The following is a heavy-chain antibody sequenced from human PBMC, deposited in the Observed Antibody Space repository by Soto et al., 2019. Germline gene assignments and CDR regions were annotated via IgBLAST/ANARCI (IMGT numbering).Heavy chain of an antibody. D-gene: IGHD2-2*01. CDR3: ARKQNARYCSSTSCQKGGAFDI. CDR2: INPNSGGT. V-gene: IGHV1-2*04. CDR1: GYTFTGYY. J-gene: IGHJ3*02. Sequence: ASVKVSCKASGYTFTGYYMHWVRQAPGQGLEWMGWINPNSGGTNYAQKFQGWVTMTRDTSISTAYMELSRLRSDDTAVYYCARKQNARYCSSTSCQKGGAFDIWGQGTMVTVSS.